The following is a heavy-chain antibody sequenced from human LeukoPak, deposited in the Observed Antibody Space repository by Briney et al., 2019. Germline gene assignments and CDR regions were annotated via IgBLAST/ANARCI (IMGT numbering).Heavy chain of an antibody. D-gene: IGHD3-10*01. CDR3: ARGSRFHPQNWFDP. J-gene: IGHJ5*02. V-gene: IGHV1-2*02. CDR2: VGPNTGGT. CDR1: GYTFIDYY. Sequence: ASVKVSRKASGYTFIDYYIHGVRQAPGRGLEWMGWVGPNTGGTYYAQTFQGRVTMTSAASISTVYMELTSLPYDDTAVYYCARGSRFHPQNWFDPWGQGTLITVSS.